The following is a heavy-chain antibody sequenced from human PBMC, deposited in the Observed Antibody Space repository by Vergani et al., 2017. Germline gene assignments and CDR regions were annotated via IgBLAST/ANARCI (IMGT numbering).Heavy chain of an antibody. J-gene: IGHJ5*02. CDR1: GGTFSSYA. CDR2: IIPIFGTA. V-gene: IGHV1-69*18. Sequence: QVQLVQSGAEVKKPGSSVKVSCKASGGTFSSYAISWVRQAPGQGLEWMGRIIPIFGTANYAQKFQGRVTITADESTSTAHMELSSVTAADTAVYYCARVGYCSSTSCPEDLWGQGTLVTVSS. CDR3: ARVGYCSSTSCPEDL. D-gene: IGHD2-2*01.